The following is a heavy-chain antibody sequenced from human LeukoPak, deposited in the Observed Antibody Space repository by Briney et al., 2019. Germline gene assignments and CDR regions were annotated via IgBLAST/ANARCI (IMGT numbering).Heavy chain of an antibody. Sequence: PSETLSLTCTVSGGSISSYYWSWIRQPAGKGLEWIGRIYTSGSTNYNPSLTSRVTMSVDTSKNQFSLKLSSVTAADTAVYYCARGRGDSGAAAGTAVNYWGQGTLVTVSS. D-gene: IGHD6-13*01. J-gene: IGHJ4*02. V-gene: IGHV4-4*07. CDR3: ARGRGDSGAAAGTAVNY. CDR1: GGSISSYY. CDR2: IYTSGST.